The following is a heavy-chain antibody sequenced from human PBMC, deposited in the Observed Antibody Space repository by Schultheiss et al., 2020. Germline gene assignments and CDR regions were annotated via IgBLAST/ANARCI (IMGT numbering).Heavy chain of an antibody. D-gene: IGHD3-10*01. Sequence: GGSLRLSCAASGFTFSSYAMSWVRQAPGKGLEWVSAISGSGGSTYYADSVKGRFTISRDNSKNTLYLQMNSLRAEDTAVYYCASDGSGSYYRVGIWNDYWGQGTLV. CDR2: ISGSGGST. CDR1: GFTFSSYA. CDR3: ASDGSGSYYRVGIWNDY. V-gene: IGHV3-23*01. J-gene: IGHJ4*02.